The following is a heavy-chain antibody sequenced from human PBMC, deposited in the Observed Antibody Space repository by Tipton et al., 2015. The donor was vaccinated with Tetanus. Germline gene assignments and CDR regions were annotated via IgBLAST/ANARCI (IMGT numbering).Heavy chain of an antibody. CDR1: GFTFNIFG. Sequence: SLRLSCAATGFTFNIFGMSWVRQAPGQGLEWVANIKEDGNEQYYVDSVKGRLTISRDNAKNSLFLQMDGLRGDDTAVYYCAREGQWLGSDAFDVWGRGTMVTVSS. CDR3: AREGQWLGSDAFDV. D-gene: IGHD6-19*01. J-gene: IGHJ3*01. CDR2: IKEDGNEQ. V-gene: IGHV3-7*01.